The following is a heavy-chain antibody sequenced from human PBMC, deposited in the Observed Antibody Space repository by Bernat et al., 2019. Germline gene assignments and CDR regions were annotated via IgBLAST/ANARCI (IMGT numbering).Heavy chain of an antibody. D-gene: IGHD6-19*01. CDR1: GYSFTSYW. CDR3: ARHPGDTSGWSDY. J-gene: IGHJ4*02. V-gene: IGHV5-51*01. CDR2: IHPGDSDT. Sequence: EVQLVQSGAEVKKPGESLRISCKGSGYSFTSYWIGWVRQMPGKGLEWLGIIHPGDSDTRYSPSFQGHVTISADKSISTAYRQWSSLKASDTAMYYCARHPGDTSGWSDYWGQGTLVTVSS.